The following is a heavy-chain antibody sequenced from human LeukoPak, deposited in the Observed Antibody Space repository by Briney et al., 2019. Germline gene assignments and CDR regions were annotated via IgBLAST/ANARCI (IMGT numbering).Heavy chain of an antibody. CDR1: GFTFSSYG. CDR3: AKTKIVVVPAGAFDI. Sequence: PGRSLRLSCAASGFTFSSYGMHWVRQAPGKGLEWVAVISYDGSNKYYADSVKGRFTISRDNSKNTLYLQMNSLRAEDTAVYYCAKTKIVVVPAGAFDIWGQGTMVTVSS. D-gene: IGHD2-2*01. CDR2: ISYDGSNK. J-gene: IGHJ3*02. V-gene: IGHV3-30*18.